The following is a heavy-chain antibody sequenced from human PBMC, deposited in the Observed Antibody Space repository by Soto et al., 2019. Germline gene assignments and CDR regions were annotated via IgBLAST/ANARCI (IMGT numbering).Heavy chain of an antibody. J-gene: IGHJ4*02. CDR3: ARATSFSGHHGY. D-gene: IGHD2-8*02. V-gene: IGHV4-31*03. Sequence: SGTLSLTCTVSGGSFSSGGYYWSWIRQLPGKGLEWIGYIYYSGSTYYNPSLKSRFTISLDTSKNQFSLKLSSVTAADTAVYYCARATSFSGHHGYWGQGTLVTVSS. CDR1: GGSFSSGGYY. CDR2: IYYSGST.